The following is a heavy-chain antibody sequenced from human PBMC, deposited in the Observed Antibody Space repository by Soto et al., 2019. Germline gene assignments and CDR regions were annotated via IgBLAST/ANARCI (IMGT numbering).Heavy chain of an antibody. Sequence: QVQLVQSGAEVKKPGASVKVSCKASGYTFTSYGFIWVRQAPGQGLEWMGWISAYNGNTNYAQKVQGRVTMTTDTSTTTVYMELRSLRSDDTAVYYCARDRGSYALDYWGQGTLVTVSS. D-gene: IGHD1-26*01. V-gene: IGHV1-18*01. CDR2: ISAYNGNT. CDR3: ARDRGSYALDY. CDR1: GYTFTSYG. J-gene: IGHJ4*02.